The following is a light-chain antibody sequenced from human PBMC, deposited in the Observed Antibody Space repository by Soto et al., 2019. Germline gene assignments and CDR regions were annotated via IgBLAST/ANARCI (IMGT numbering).Light chain of an antibody. CDR1: SSDVGGYNY. Sequence: QSVLTQPASVSGSPGQSITISCTGTSSDVGGYNYVSWYQQHPGIAPKLLIYGVTNRPSGVSTRFSGSKSGNTASLTISGLQAEDEADYHCSSYTSASTLLYLFGTGTKGPS. V-gene: IGLV2-14*01. CDR2: GVT. J-gene: IGLJ1*01. CDR3: SSYTSASTLLYL.